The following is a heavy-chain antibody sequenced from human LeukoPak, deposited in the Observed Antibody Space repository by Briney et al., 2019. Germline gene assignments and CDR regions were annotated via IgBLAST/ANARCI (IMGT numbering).Heavy chain of an antibody. V-gene: IGHV1-2*02. D-gene: IGHD3-10*01. CDR1: GGTFSSYA. CDR3: ARDMVRGVRVSFDP. J-gene: IGHJ5*02. CDR2: INPNSGGT. Sequence: ASVKVSCKASGGTFSSYAISWVRQAPGQGLEWMGWINPNSGGTNYAQKFQGRVTMTRDTSISTAYMELSRLRSDDTAVYYCARDMVRGVRVSFDPWGQGTLVTVSS.